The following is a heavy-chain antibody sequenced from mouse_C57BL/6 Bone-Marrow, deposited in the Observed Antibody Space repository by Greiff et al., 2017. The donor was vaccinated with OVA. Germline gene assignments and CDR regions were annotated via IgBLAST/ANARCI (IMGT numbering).Heavy chain of an antibody. V-gene: IGHV3-6*01. Sequence: EVKLQESGPGLVKPSQSLSLTCSVTGYSITSGYYWNWIRQFPGNKLEWMGYISYDGSNNYNPSLKNRISITRDTSKNQFFLKLNSVTTEDTATYYCARDVYGYDYWGQGTTLTVSS. CDR1: GYSITSGYY. CDR3: ARDVYGYDY. D-gene: IGHD2-2*01. J-gene: IGHJ2*01. CDR2: ISYDGSN.